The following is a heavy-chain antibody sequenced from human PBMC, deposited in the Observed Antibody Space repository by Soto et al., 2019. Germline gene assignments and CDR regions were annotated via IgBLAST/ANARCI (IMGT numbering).Heavy chain of an antibody. J-gene: IGHJ4*02. Sequence: GGSLRLSCAASGFTFDDYAMHWVRQAPGKGLEWVSGISWNSGSIGYADSVKGRFTISRDNAKNSLYLQMNSLRAEDTALYYCAKDPAAMVEGYFDYWGQGTLVTVSS. CDR1: GFTFDDYA. D-gene: IGHD5-18*01. CDR2: ISWNSGSI. CDR3: AKDPAAMVEGYFDY. V-gene: IGHV3-9*01.